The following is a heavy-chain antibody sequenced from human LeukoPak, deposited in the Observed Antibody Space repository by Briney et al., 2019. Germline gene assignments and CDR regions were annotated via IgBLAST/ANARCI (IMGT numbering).Heavy chain of an antibody. V-gene: IGHV4-39*01. D-gene: IGHD1-26*01. CDR1: GGSISSGNYY. CDR2: IYYTGST. CDR3: AKSGGYGLIDK. Sequence: NASQTLSLTCTVSGGSISSGNYYWSWIRQPPGKGLEWIGNIYYTGSTYYNVFLNSRVTISIDTSKNLFSLRLNSMTAADTAVYYCAKSGGYGLIDKWGQGTLVTVSS. J-gene: IGHJ4*02.